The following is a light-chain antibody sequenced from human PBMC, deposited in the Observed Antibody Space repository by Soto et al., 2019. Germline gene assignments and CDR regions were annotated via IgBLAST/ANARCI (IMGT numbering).Light chain of an antibody. V-gene: IGKV3-11*01. CDR2: DAS. Sequence: EVVLTQSPDTLSLPPGERATLSCRASQSISSYLAWYQQKPGQAPRLLIYDASSRATGIPARFSGSGSGTDFTLTISSLEPEDFASYYCLQDYTYPWTFGQGTKVDI. J-gene: IGKJ1*01. CDR1: QSISSY. CDR3: LQDYTYPWT.